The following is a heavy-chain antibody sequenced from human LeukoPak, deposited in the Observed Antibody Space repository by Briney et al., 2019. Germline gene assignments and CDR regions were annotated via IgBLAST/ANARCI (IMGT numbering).Heavy chain of an antibody. D-gene: IGHD5-24*01. CDR3: ARVSRGWLQWGYYYYYYMDV. CDR2: IHYTGST. V-gene: IGHV4-59*01. Sequence: SETLSLTCTVSGGSISSYYWSWIRQSPGKGLECIGYIHYTGSTNYNPSLKSRVTISVETSKNQFSLKLKSVTAADTAVYYCARVSRGWLQWGYYYYYYMDVWGKGTTVTISS. CDR1: GGSISSYY. J-gene: IGHJ6*03.